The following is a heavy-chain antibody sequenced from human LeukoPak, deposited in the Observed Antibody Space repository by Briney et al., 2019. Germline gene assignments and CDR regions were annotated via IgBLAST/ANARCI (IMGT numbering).Heavy chain of an antibody. Sequence: PGGSLRLSCAASGFTFSSYGMHWVRQAPGKGLEWVAVIWYDGSNKYYADSVKGRFTISRDNSKNTLYLQMNSLRAEDTAVYYCARDRTPSTVTTSLDAFDIWGQGTMVIVSS. CDR2: IWYDGSNK. J-gene: IGHJ3*02. D-gene: IGHD4-17*01. CDR3: ARDRTPSTVTTSLDAFDI. V-gene: IGHV3-33*01. CDR1: GFTFSSYG.